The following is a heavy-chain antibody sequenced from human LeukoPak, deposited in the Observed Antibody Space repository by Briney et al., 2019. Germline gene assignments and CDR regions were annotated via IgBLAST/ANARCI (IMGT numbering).Heavy chain of an antibody. CDR3: ARAPPIVGAYDY. CDR2: INHSGST. D-gene: IGHD1-26*01. J-gene: IGHJ4*02. CDR1: GGSFSGYY. Sequence: PSETLSLTCAVHGGSFSGYYWSWIRQPPGKGLEWIGEINHSGSTNYNPSLKSRVTISVDTSKSQFSLKLSSVTAADTAVYYCARAPPIVGAYDYWGQGTLVTVSS. V-gene: IGHV4-34*01.